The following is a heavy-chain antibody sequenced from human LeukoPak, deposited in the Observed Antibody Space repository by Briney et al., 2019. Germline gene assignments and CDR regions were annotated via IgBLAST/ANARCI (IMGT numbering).Heavy chain of an antibody. D-gene: IGHD3-10*01. CDR1: GGSISSYY. V-gene: IGHV4-4*07. CDR3: ARDTYYYGSGSYYNV. Sequence: KPSETLSLTCTVSGGSISSYYWSWIRQPAGKGLEWIGRIYTSGSTNYNPSLKSRVTMSVDTSKNQFSLKLSSVTAADTAVYYCARDTYYYGSGSYYNVWGQGTLVTVSS. CDR2: IYTSGST. J-gene: IGHJ4*02.